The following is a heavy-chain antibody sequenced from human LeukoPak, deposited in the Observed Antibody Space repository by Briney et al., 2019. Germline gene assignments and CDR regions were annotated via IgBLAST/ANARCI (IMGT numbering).Heavy chain of an antibody. D-gene: IGHD3-22*01. Sequence: GGSLRLSCAASGFTVNTNYMSWVRQAPGKGLEWVSVIYRDDTTHYADSVKGRFTISRDNSKNTLYLQMSSLRAEDTAVYYCARAAYDSGSYIVNHDYWGQGTLVTVSS. CDR1: GFTVNTNY. J-gene: IGHJ4*02. CDR2: IYRDDTT. V-gene: IGHV3-53*01. CDR3: ARAAYDSGSYIVNHDY.